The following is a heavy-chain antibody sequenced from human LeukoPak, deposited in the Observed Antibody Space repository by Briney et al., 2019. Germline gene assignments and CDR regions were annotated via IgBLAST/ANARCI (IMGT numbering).Heavy chain of an antibody. J-gene: IGHJ4*02. CDR3: VKDRPTWPIDY. CDR2: ISSSGGST. D-gene: IGHD5-12*01. CDR1: GFTFSSYA. V-gene: IGHV3-23*01. Sequence: GGSLRLSCAASGFTFSSYAMSWVRQAPGKGLEWVSAISSSGGSTYYADSVKGRFTISRDNSKNTVYLQMDSLRTEDTAVYYCVKDRPTWPIDYWGQGTLVTVSS.